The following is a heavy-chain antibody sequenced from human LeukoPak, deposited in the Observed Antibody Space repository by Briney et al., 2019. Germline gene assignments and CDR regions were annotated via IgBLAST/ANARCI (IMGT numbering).Heavy chain of an antibody. CDR1: GFTFSSFGM. D-gene: IGHD3-3*01. CDR3: ARVRRRNWSDSHWFDP. CDR2: IYYNGNT. J-gene: IGHJ5*02. Sequence: GSLRLSCAASGFTFSSFGMNWVRQAPGKGLEWIGSIYYNGNTYYNPSLKSRVTMSVDTSKNHFSLRLTSVTAADTAVYYCARVRRRNWSDSHWFDPWGQGTLVTVSS. V-gene: IGHV4-39*07.